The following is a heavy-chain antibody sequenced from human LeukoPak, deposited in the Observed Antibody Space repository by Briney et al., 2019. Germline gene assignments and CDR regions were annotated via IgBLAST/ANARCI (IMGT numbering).Heavy chain of an antibody. J-gene: IGHJ5*02. CDR1: GGSISGYS. D-gene: IGHD3-10*01. Sequence: SETLSLTCTVSGGSISGYSWSWIRQSAGKGLEWIGRVYTSGNTNYNPSFKSRVTMSIDTPKKQFSLKLRSVTAADTAVYYCARDNPAGPWGQGTLVTVSS. V-gene: IGHV4-4*07. CDR3: ARDNPAGP. CDR2: VYTSGNT.